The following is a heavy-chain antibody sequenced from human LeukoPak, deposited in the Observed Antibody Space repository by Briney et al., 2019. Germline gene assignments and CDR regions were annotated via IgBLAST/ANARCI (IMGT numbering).Heavy chain of an antibody. Sequence: SETLSLTCTVSGGSINGYYWSWIRQPAGKGLEWIGRIYNSESINYNPSLKSRVTMSIDTSKNQFSLKLNSVTAADTAVYYCARDRSSSYTRDWFDPWGQRALVTVSS. CDR1: GGSINGYY. D-gene: IGHD6-13*01. J-gene: IGHJ5*02. CDR2: IYNSESI. CDR3: ARDRSSSYTRDWFDP. V-gene: IGHV4-4*07.